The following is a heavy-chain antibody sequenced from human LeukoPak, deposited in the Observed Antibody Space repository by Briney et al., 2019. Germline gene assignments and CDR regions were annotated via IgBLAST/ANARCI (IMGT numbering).Heavy chain of an antibody. CDR3: ARGAGYCSGARCYVFDN. CDR2: TSFDGRRE. J-gene: IGHJ4*02. Sequence: GGSLRLSCAASGFTFDNSVMHWVRQAPGKGLEWVAVTSFDGRREYYADSVKGRFTISRDNSKSTLYLQMNSLRVEDTAVYYCARGAGYCSGARCYVFDNWGQGALVTVSS. V-gene: IGHV3-30*19. D-gene: IGHD2-15*01. CDR1: GFTFDNSV.